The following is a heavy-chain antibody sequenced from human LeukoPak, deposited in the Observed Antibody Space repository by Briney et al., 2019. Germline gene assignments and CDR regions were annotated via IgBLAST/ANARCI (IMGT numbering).Heavy chain of an antibody. CDR3: AREREGIQDYYYGMDV. D-gene: IGHD6-13*01. CDR1: GFTFSSYA. CDR2: ISYDGSNK. Sequence: GGSLRLSCAASGFTFSSYAMHWVRQAPGKGLEWVAVISYDGSNKYYAGSVKGRFTVSRDNSKNTPYLQMNSLRAEDTAVYYCAREREGIQDYYYGMDVWGQGTTVTVSS. J-gene: IGHJ6*02. V-gene: IGHV3-30-3*01.